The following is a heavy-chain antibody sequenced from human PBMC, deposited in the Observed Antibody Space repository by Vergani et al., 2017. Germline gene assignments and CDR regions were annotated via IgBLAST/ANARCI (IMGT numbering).Heavy chain of an antibody. CDR1: GGSFTSYH. J-gene: IGHJ6*03. D-gene: IGHD4-11*01. Sequence: QMQLQQWGGGLLKPSETLSLTCVVNGGSFTSYHWTWIRQSPGEGLEWVGDIDHTGRPDYNPSLKSQLTMSVAKSRNQFSLTLNSVTATDTAIYFCARVNTETNGHLYYYYYMDVWGQGTAVTVS. V-gene: IGHV4-34*01. CDR3: ARVNTETNGHLYYYYYMDV. CDR2: IDHTGRP.